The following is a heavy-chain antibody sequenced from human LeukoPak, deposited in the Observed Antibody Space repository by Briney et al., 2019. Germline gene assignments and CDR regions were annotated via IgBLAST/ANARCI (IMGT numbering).Heavy chain of an antibody. CDR1: EFIFSDYW. Sequence: GGSLRLSCVASEFIFSDYWMSWVRQAPGKGLEWVANIKQGGREEKYVSSVKGRFAISRDDAKSTLYLQMDSLSGDDTAVYYCARDNGGWFDSWGRGTLVTVSS. CDR2: IKQGGREE. J-gene: IGHJ5*02. D-gene: IGHD3-10*01. CDR3: ARDNGGWFDS. V-gene: IGHV3-7*03.